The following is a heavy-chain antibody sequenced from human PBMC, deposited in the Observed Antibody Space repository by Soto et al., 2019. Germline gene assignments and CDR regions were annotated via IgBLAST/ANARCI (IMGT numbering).Heavy chain of an antibody. J-gene: IGHJ6*02. CDR2: IIPIFGTA. Sequence: SVKVSCKASGGTFSSYAISWVRQAPGQGLEWMGGIIPIFGTANHAQKFQGRVTITADESTSTAYMELSSLRSEDTAVYYCARVVLLWFGELIPYYYYYYGMDVWGQGTTVTVSS. V-gene: IGHV1-69*13. CDR1: GGTFSSYA. CDR3: ARVVLLWFGELIPYYYYYYGMDV. D-gene: IGHD3-10*01.